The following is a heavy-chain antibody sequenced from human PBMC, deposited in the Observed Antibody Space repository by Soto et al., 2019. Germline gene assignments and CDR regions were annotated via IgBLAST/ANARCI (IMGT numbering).Heavy chain of an antibody. CDR1: GGSISRSSYY. D-gene: IGHD4-4*01. CDR2: IYYSGST. J-gene: IGHJ6*02. Sequence: ETLSLTCTVSGGSISRSSYYWGWIRQPPGKGLEWIGSIYYSGSTYYNPSLKSRVTISVDTSKNQFSLKLSSVTAADTAVYYCATNYAYYYYYGMDVWGQGTTVTVSS. V-gene: IGHV4-39*01. CDR3: ATNYAYYYYYGMDV.